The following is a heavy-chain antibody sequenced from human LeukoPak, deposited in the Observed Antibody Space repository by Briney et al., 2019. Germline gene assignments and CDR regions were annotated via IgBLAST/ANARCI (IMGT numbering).Heavy chain of an antibody. CDR3: ARHRVRVPAVLT. J-gene: IGHJ5*02. D-gene: IGHD2-2*01. V-gene: IGHV4-39*01. Sequence: SETLSLTCTVSGGSISSSSYYWGWIRQPPGKGLEWIGSIYYSGSTYYNPSLKSRVTISVDTSKNQFSLKLSSVTAADTAVYYCARHRVRVPAVLTWGQGTLVTVSS. CDR2: IYYSGST. CDR1: GGSISSSSYY.